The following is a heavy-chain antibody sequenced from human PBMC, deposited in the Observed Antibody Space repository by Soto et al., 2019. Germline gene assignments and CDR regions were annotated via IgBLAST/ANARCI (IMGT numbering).Heavy chain of an antibody. V-gene: IGHV3-23*01. CDR1: GFTFSNYA. CDR3: AKLILGEVPHLLEHDLFDP. D-gene: IGHD3-10*01. Sequence: GGSLRLSCAASGFTFSNYAMSWVRQAPGKGPEWVSSISGRSGSTYYRDSVKGRFTISRDNSNNTLYLQMNSLRAEDTAVYYCAKLILGEVPHLLEHDLFDPWSQGTPVTVSS. CDR2: ISGRSGST. J-gene: IGHJ5*02.